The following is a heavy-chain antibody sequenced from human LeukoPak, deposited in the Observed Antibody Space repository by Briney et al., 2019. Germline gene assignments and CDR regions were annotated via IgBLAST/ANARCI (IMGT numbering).Heavy chain of an antibody. D-gene: IGHD1-26*01. Sequence: GGSLRLSCAASGFGFSTSWMHWVRQAPGKGLVWVARINGDGSTTNYADSVKGRFSISRDNAKNTLYLQMNSLRVEDTAVYFCARGSSARFIGPEYWGHGTLVTVSS. CDR2: INGDGSTT. V-gene: IGHV3-74*01. CDR3: ARGSSARFIGPEY. CDR1: GFGFSTSW. J-gene: IGHJ4*01.